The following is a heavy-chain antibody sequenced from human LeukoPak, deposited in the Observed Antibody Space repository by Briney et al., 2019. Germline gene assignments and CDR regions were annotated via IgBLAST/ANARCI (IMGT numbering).Heavy chain of an antibody. D-gene: IGHD2-15*01. CDR3: ARIGYCSGGSCYGDYYGMDV. J-gene: IGHJ6*02. CDR1: GGSISSYY. Sequence: SETLSLTCTVSGGSISSYYWSWLRQPPGKGLEWIGYIYYSGSTNYNPSLKSRVTISVDTSKNQFSLKLSSVTAADTAVYYCARIGYCSGGSCYGDYYGMDVWGQGTTVTVSS. V-gene: IGHV4-59*08. CDR2: IYYSGST.